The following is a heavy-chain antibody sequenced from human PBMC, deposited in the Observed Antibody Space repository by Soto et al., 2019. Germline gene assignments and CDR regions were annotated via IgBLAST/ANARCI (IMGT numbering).Heavy chain of an antibody. CDR1: GDTFSSYT. D-gene: IGHD2-21*02. V-gene: IGHV1-69*02. CDR2: VIPVLGVT. J-gene: IGHJ6*02. CDR3: ARRRYCGADCYSQYYYGMDI. Sequence: QVQLVQSGAELKKPGSSVKVSCRSGGDTFSSYTVSWVRQAPGQGLEWMGRVIPVLGVTNYARKSQGRVSITAEKSTSTAYLELRSLTSGDSGVYYCARRRYCGADCYSQYYYGMDIWGQGTTVTVSS.